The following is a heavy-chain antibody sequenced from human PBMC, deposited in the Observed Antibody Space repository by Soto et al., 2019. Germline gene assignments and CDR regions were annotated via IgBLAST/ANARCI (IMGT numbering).Heavy chain of an antibody. D-gene: IGHD3-3*01. Sequence: GGSLRLSCAASGFTVSSNYMSWVRQAPGKGLEWVSVIYSGGSTYYADSVKGRFTISRDNSKNTLYLQMNSLRAEDTAVYYCARHQSPYYDFWSGPYWGQGTLVTVSS. V-gene: IGHV3-66*04. CDR1: GFTVSSNY. CDR3: ARHQSPYYDFWSGPY. CDR2: IYSGGST. J-gene: IGHJ4*02.